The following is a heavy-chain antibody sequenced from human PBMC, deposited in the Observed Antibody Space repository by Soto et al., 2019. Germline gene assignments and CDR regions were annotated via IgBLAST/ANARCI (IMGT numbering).Heavy chain of an antibody. CDR1: GYTFTSYG. D-gene: IGHD5-12*01. V-gene: IGHV1-18*01. J-gene: IGHJ4*02. CDR3: ARWVDAPPEGVLGGHDDFDY. CDR2: ISAYNGNT. Sequence: ASVKVSCKASGYTFTSYGISWVRQAPGQGLEWMGWISAYNGNTNYAQKLQGRVTMTTDTSTSTAYMELRSLRSDDTAVYYCARWVDAPPEGVLGGHDDFDYWGQGTLVTVSS.